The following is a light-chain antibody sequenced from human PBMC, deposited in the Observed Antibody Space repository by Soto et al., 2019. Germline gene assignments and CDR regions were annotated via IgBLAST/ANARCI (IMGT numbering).Light chain of an antibody. Sequence: EIVMTQSPATLSVSPGERATLSCRASQTFSSNLAWYQQKPGQAPRLLIYGASSRATGIPDRFSGSGSGTDFTLAISRLEPEDFAVYYCQQYGSSPLTFGRGTKVDI. CDR1: QTFSSN. CDR3: QQYGSSPLT. J-gene: IGKJ4*01. CDR2: GAS. V-gene: IGKV3-20*01.